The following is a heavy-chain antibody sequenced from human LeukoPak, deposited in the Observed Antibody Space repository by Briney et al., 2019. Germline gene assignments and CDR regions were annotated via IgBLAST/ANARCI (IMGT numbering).Heavy chain of an antibody. D-gene: IGHD1-26*01. CDR2: ISGSRGST. CDR3: AKDPIRGSGSYFNAEYFQH. V-gene: IGHV3-23*01. Sequence: GGSLRLSCAASGFTFSSYAMSWVRQAPGKGLEWVSAISGSRGSTYYADSVKGRFTISRDNSKNTLYLQMNSLRAEDTAVYYCAKDPIRGSGSYFNAEYFQHWGQGTLVTASS. J-gene: IGHJ1*01. CDR1: GFTFSSYA.